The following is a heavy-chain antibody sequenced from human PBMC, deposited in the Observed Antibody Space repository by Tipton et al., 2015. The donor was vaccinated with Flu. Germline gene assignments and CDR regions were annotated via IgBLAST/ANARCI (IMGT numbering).Heavy chain of an antibody. CDR2: ISPDESHI. CDR1: GFTFSGYA. J-gene: IGHJ4*02. V-gene: IGHV3-30*10. CDR3: ARDLTSDSPVYFDD. Sequence: QVQLVQSGGGVVQPGKSLRISCAASGFTFSGYAMHWVRQAPGKGLEWLAGISPDESHIEYTDSVKGRFTIARDSSRNTLSLQMNSLRGEDTAVYYCARDLTSDSPVYFDDWGQGTLVIVSS. D-gene: IGHD2-2*01.